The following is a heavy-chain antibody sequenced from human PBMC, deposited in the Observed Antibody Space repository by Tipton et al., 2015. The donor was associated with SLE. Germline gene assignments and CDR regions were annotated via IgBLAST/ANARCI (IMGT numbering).Heavy chain of an antibody. CDR3: AKALRSGGTFDY. CDR1: GFTFDDYA. V-gene: IGHV3-9*01. Sequence: RSLRLSCAASGFTFDDYAMHWVRQAPGKGLEWVSGISWNSGSIGYADSVKGRFTISRDNAKNSLYLQMNSLRAEDTALYYCAKALRSGGTFDYWGQGTLVTVSS. J-gene: IGHJ4*02. D-gene: IGHD3-16*01. CDR2: ISWNSGSI.